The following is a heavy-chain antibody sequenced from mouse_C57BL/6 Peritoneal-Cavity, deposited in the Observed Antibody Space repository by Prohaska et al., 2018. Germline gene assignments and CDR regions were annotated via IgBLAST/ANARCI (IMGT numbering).Heavy chain of an antibody. Sequence: MSCTASGYTFPSYTMHWVKQRPGQGLEWIGYINPSSGYTKYNQKFKDKATLTADKSSSTAYMQLSSLTSEDSAVYYCARSDITTVVADYWGQGTTLTVSS. CDR1: GYTFPSYT. CDR3: ARSDITTVVADY. CDR2: INPSSGYT. V-gene: IGHV1-4*01. J-gene: IGHJ2*01. D-gene: IGHD1-1*01.